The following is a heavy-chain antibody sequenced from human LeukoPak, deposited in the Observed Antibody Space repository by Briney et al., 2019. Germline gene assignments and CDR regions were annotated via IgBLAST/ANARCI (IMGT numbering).Heavy chain of an antibody. J-gene: IGHJ3*02. CDR1: GGSISSSNW. Sequence: SGTLSLTCAVSGGSISSSNWWSWVRQPPGKGLEWIGEIYHSGSTNYNPSLKSRVTISVDKSKNQFSLKLSSVTAADTAVYYCARVDYYDSSGYSRREVVYAFDIWGQGTMVTVSS. V-gene: IGHV4-4*02. D-gene: IGHD3-22*01. CDR3: ARVDYYDSSGYSRREVVYAFDI. CDR2: IYHSGST.